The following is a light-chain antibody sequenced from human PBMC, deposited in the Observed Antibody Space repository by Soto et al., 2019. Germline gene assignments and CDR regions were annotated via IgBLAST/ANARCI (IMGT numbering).Light chain of an antibody. CDR2: SNN. V-gene: IGLV1-44*01. Sequence: QSVLTQPPSASGTPGQTVTISCSGSSSNIGSNTVNWYQQLPGTAPKLLIYSNNQRPPGVPDRFSGSKSGTSASLAISGLQSEDEADYYCAAWDDSLNGFYVFGTGTKLTVL. J-gene: IGLJ1*01. CDR3: AAWDDSLNGFYV. CDR1: SSNIGSNT.